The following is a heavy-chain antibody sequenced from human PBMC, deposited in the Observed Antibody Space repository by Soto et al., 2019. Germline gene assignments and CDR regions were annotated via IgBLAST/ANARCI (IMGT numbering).Heavy chain of an antibody. V-gene: IGHV3-23*01. CDR2: SSGSGSGGST. J-gene: IGHJ4*02. Sequence: GGSLRLSCAASGFTFTNYAMTWVRQAPGKGLEWVSISSGSGSGGSTNYADSVKGRFTISRDSSKNTLYLQMNSLRVEDTAVYYCAKDRDDYRNYVFDYWGQGTLVTVSS. CDR3: AKDRDDYRNYVFDY. CDR1: GFTFTNYA. D-gene: IGHD4-4*01.